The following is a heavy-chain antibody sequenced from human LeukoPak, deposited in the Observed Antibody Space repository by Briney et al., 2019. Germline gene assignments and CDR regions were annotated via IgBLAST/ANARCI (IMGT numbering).Heavy chain of an antibody. CDR1: GFTFDNSG. Sequence: GGSLRLSCEASGFTFDNSGMSWVRQVPGKGLEWVSGINRSGGRIGYADSVKDRFTISRDNARNSLFLQMHSLRAEDTALYYCANGGTYSSGPWGQGTLVTVSS. D-gene: IGHD3-22*01. V-gene: IGHV3-20*04. CDR2: INRSGGRI. CDR3: ANGGTYSSGP. J-gene: IGHJ5*02.